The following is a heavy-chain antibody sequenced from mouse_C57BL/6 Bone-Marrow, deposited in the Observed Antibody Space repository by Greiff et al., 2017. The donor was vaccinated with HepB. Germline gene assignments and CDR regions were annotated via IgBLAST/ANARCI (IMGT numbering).Heavy chain of an antibody. CDR2: INPSSGYT. CDR3: AREEY. Sequence: QVQLQQSGAELARPGASVKMSCKASGDTFTRYTMHWVKQRPGQGLEWIGYINPSSGYTKYDQKFKDRATLNADRSSSTAYMQLSSLTSEDSAVYYCAREEYWGQGTSVTVSS. V-gene: IGHV1-4*01. CDR1: GDTFTRYT. J-gene: IGHJ4*01.